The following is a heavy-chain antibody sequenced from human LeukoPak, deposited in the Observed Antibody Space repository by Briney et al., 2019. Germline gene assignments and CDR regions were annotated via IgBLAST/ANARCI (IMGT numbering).Heavy chain of an antibody. CDR2: IIPIFGTA. Sequence: ASVRVSCKASGGTFSSYAISWVRQAPGQGLEWMGGIIPIFGTANYAQKFQGRVTITADKSTGTAYMKLSSLRSEDTAVYYCARKNMAGGEVGFDPWGQGTLVTVSS. D-gene: IGHD3-16*01. CDR1: GGTFSSYA. J-gene: IGHJ5*02. CDR3: ARKNMAGGEVGFDP. V-gene: IGHV1-69*06.